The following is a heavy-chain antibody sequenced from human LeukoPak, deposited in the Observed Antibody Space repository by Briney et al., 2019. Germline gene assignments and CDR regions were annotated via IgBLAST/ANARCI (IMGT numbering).Heavy chain of an antibody. CDR3: ASSSLPLNWFDP. CDR2: INPNSGGT. Sequence: ASVKVSCKASGYTFTGYYMHWVPQAPGQGLEWMGWINPNSGGTNYAQKFQGRVTMTRDTSISTAYMELSRLRSDDTAVYYCASSSLPLNWFDPWGQGTLVTDSS. J-gene: IGHJ5*02. CDR1: GYTFTGYY. V-gene: IGHV1-2*02.